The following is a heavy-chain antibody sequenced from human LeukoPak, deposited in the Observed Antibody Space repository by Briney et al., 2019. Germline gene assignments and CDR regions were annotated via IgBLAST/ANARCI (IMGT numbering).Heavy chain of an antibody. D-gene: IGHD1-26*01. J-gene: IGHJ5*02. CDR2: IYYSGST. V-gene: IGHV4-39*01. Sequence: SETLSLTCTVSVGSISSSSYYWGWIRQPPGKGLQWIGSIYYSGSTYYNPSLKSRVTISVDTSKNQFSLKLSSVTAADTAVYYCARPSGSYSRWFDPWGQGTLVTVSS. CDR1: VGSISSSSYY. CDR3: ARPSGSYSRWFDP.